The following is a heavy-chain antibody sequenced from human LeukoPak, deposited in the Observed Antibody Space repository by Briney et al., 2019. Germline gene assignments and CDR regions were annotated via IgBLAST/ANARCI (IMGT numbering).Heavy chain of an antibody. CDR1: GGSFSGYY. D-gene: IGHD2-8*01. CDR3: ARYGYHYYYGMDV. Sequence: SETLSLTCAVYGGSFSGYYWSWIRQPPGKGLEWIGEINHSGSTNYNPSLKSRVTISVDTSKNQFSLKLSSVTAADTAVYYCARYGYHYYYGMDVWGQGTTVTVSS. CDR2: INHSGST. J-gene: IGHJ6*02. V-gene: IGHV4-34*01.